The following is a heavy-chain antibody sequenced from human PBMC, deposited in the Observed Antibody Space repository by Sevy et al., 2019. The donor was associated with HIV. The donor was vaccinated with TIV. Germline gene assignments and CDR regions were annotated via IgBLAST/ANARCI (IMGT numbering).Heavy chain of an antibody. CDR1: GGSISSSSYY. CDR2: IYYSGST. Sequence: SETLSLTCTVSGGSISSSSYYWGWIRQRPGKGLEWIGSIYYSGSTYYNPSLKSRVTISVDTSKNQFSLKLSSVTAADTAVYYCARIRNSYYYMDVWGKGTTVTVSS. J-gene: IGHJ6*03. CDR3: ARIRNSYYYMDV. V-gene: IGHV4-39*01.